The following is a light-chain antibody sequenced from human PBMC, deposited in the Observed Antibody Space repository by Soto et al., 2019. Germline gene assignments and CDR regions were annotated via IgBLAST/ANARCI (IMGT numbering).Light chain of an antibody. CDR1: QGIRNE. CDR3: LQQYGYPWT. V-gene: IGKV1-17*01. J-gene: IGKJ1*01. Sequence: DIPMTQSPSSLSASVGDRVTITCRASQGIRNELGWYQQKPGKAPKRLIYAASSLQSGVPSRFSGSGSGTEFTRPIRSLQPEDFATYDCLQQYGYPWTCAQGNKVELK. CDR2: AAS.